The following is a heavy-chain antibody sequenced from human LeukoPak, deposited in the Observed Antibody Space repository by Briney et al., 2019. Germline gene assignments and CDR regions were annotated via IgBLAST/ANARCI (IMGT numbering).Heavy chain of an antibody. Sequence: ASVKVSCKASGYTFTSYAMHWVRQAPGQRLEWMGWINAGNGNTKYSQKFQGRVTITRDTSASTAYMELSSLRSEDTAVYYCARVGPLSSGWTPFDYWGQGTLVTVSS. D-gene: IGHD6-19*01. CDR3: ARVGPLSSGWTPFDY. J-gene: IGHJ4*02. CDR2: INAGNGNT. CDR1: GYTFTSYA. V-gene: IGHV1-3*01.